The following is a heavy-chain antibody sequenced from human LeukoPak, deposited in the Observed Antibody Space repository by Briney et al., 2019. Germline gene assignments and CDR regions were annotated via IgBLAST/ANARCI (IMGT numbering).Heavy chain of an antibody. D-gene: IGHD6-19*01. V-gene: IGHV4-39*07. CDR2: IYYSGST. CDR1: GGSISSSSYY. Sequence: SETLSLTCTVSGGSISSSSYYWGWIRQPPGKGLEWIGSIYYSGSTYYNPSLKSRVTISVDTSKNQFSLKLSSVTAADTVVYYCARVSDDSGWNFDYWGQGTLVTVSS. CDR3: ARVSDDSGWNFDY. J-gene: IGHJ4*02.